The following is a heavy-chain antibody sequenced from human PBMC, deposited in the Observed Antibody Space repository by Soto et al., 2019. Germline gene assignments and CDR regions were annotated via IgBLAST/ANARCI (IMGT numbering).Heavy chain of an antibody. V-gene: IGHV4-59*01. J-gene: IGHJ4*02. CDR1: GGSTGSYY. CDR3: ARAHRWRDIGVVPAPKRFYYFDY. Sequence: SETLSLTCTISGGSTGSYYWSWIRQPPGKGLEWIGYIYYSGSTNYNPSLKSRVTISVDTSKNQFSLKLSSVTAADTAVYYCARAHRWRDIGVVPAPKRFYYFDYWGQGTLVTVSS. CDR2: IYYSGST. D-gene: IGHD2-2*01.